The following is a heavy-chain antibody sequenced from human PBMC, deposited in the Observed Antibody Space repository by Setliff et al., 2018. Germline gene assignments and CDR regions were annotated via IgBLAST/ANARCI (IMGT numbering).Heavy chain of an antibody. J-gene: IGHJ4*02. V-gene: IGHV4-4*08. CDR2: IQTSGTT. CDR1: GGSISRYH. Sequence: SETLSLTCTVSGGSISRYHWSWIRQPPGKGLEWIGYIQTSGTTNYNPSLKSRVTISVDTSKNQFSLRLKSVTAADTAVYYCARGSYYDSSGYSPDFFDYWGQGTVVTVSS. CDR3: ARGSYYDSSGYSPDFFDY. D-gene: IGHD3-22*01.